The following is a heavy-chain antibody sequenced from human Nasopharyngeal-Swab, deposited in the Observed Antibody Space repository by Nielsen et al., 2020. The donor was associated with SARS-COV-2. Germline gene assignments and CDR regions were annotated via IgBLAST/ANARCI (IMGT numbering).Heavy chain of an antibody. CDR2: IYSGGSI. V-gene: IGHV3-66*01. CDR3: ARGCVLTGPSCYYYGMDV. Sequence: ESLKISCAASGFTVSSNYMSWVRQAPGKGLEWVSVIYSGGSIYYADSLKGRFTISRDNAKNSLYLQMNSLRAEDTAVYYCARGCVLTGPSCYYYGMDVWGQGTTVTVSS. CDR1: GFTVSSNY. J-gene: IGHJ6*02. D-gene: IGHD3-9*01.